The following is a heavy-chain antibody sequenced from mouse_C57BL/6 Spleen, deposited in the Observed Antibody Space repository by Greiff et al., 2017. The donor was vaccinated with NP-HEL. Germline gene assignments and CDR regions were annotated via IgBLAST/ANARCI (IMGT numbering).Heavy chain of an antibody. CDR2: INPSSGYT. V-gene: IGHV1-4*01. Sequence: VQLQQSGAELARPGASVKMSCKASGYTFTSYTMHWVKQRPGQGLEWIGYINPSSGYTKYNQKFKDKATLTADKSSSTAYMQLSSLTYEDSAVYYSARDNYARPHTMYYSGHETPLSASS. J-gene: IGHJ4*01. CDR3: ARDNYARPHTMYY. CDR1: GYTFTSYT. D-gene: IGHD2-12*01.